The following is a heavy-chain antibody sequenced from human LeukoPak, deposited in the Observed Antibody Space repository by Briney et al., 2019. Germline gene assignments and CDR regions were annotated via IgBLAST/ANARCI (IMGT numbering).Heavy chain of an antibody. CDR3: AKRRIEGHESFDI. V-gene: IGHV4-4*07. CDR1: GGSINNYY. CDR2: IYSSGKT. Sequence: PSETLSLTCTVSGGSINNYYWTWIRQPAGKGLEWIGRIYSSGKTNYNPSLESRVTMSVDTSNNQLSLMMTSVTAADTAVYYCAKRRIEGHESFDIWGQGTMVTVSS. J-gene: IGHJ3*02.